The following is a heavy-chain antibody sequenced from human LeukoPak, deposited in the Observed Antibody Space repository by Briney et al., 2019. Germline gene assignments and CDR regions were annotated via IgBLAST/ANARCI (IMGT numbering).Heavy chain of an antibody. J-gene: IGHJ4*02. D-gene: IGHD6-19*01. CDR1: GFTFRIYA. CDR3: ARIPKGSGWTFDY. Sequence: GGSLRLSCAGSGFTFRIYAMSWVRQAPGKGLEWVSAISGSGGSTYYADSVKGRFTISRDNSKNTLYLQMNSLRVEDTAVYYCARIPKGSGWTFDYWGQGTLVTVSS. CDR2: ISGSGGST. V-gene: IGHV3-23*01.